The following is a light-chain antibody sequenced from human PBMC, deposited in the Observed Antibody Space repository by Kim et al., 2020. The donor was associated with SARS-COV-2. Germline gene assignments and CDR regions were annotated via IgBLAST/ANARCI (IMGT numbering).Light chain of an antibody. J-gene: IGLJ2*01. CDR1: NIGDKS. Sequence: SYELTQPPSVSVAPGETARITCGGDNIGDKSVHWHQQRPGRAPVLVMHYDSDRPSGIPERFVGSNSGNTATLTISRVEDGDEADYYCQVWDSDSDHPVFGGGTKVTVL. V-gene: IGLV3-21*04. CDR3: QVWDSDSDHPV. CDR2: YDS.